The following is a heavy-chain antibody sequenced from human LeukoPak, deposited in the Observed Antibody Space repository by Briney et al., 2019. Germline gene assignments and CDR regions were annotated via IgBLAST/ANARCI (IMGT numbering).Heavy chain of an antibody. CDR1: GGSISSSSYY. Sequence: SETLSLTCTVSGGSISSSSYYWGWIRQPPGKGLEWIGSIYYSGSTYYNPSLKSRVTISVDTSKNQFSLKLSSVTAADTAVYYCARDLDLYHYGSESPHAFDIWGQGTMVTVSS. V-gene: IGHV4-39*07. CDR2: IYYSGST. J-gene: IGHJ3*02. D-gene: IGHD3-10*01. CDR3: ARDLDLYHYGSESPHAFDI.